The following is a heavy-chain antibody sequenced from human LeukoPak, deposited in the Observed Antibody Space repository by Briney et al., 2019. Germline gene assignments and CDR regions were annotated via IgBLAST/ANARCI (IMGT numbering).Heavy chain of an antibody. Sequence: SETLSLTCAVYGGSFSGYYWSWIRQPPGKGLEWIGEINHSGSTNYNPSLKGRVTISVDTSKNQFSLKLSSVTAADTTVYYCARGATERPRGYSYGYLYYYGMDVWGQGTTVTVSS. CDR2: INHSGST. CDR1: GGSFSGYY. V-gene: IGHV4-34*01. CDR3: ARGATERPRGYSYGYLYYYGMDV. J-gene: IGHJ6*02. D-gene: IGHD5-18*01.